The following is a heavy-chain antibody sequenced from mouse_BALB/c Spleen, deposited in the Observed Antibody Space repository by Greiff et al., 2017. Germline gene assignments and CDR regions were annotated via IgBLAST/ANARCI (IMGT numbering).Heavy chain of an antibody. CDR2: IYPGNVNT. D-gene: IGHD4-1*01. Sequence: QVQLKESGPELVKPGASVRISCKASGYTFTSYYIHWVKQRPGQGLEWIGWIYPGNVNTKYNEKFKGKATLTADKSSSTAYMQLSSLTSEDSAVYFCARGSNWDGYYFDYWGQGTTLTVSS. J-gene: IGHJ2*01. CDR1: GYTFTSYY. CDR3: ARGSNWDGYYFDY. V-gene: IGHV1S56*01.